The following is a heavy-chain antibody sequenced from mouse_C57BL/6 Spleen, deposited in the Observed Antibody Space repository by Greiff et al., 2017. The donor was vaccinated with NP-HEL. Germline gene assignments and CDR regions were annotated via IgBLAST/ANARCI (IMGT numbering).Heavy chain of an antibody. Sequence: VKLMESGAELVKPGASVKISCKASGYAFSSYWMNWVKQRPGKGLEWIGQIYPGDGDTNYNGKFKGKATLTADKSSSTAYMQLSSLTSEDSAVYFCARSGYYPWYFDVWGTGTTVTVSS. J-gene: IGHJ1*03. D-gene: IGHD1-1*01. CDR3: ARSGYYPWYFDV. CDR1: GYAFSSYW. V-gene: IGHV1-80*01. CDR2: IYPGDGDT.